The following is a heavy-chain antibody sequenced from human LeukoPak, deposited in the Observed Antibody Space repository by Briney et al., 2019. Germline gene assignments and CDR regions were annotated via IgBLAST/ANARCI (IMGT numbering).Heavy chain of an antibody. J-gene: IGHJ3*02. D-gene: IGHD1-26*01. CDR1: GFTFSSYS. Sequence: PGGSLRLSCAASGFTFSSYSMNWVRQAPGKGLEWASSISSSSSYIYYADSVKGRFTISRDNAKNSLYLQMNSLRAEDTAVYYCARAGVGATIDIWGQGTMVTVSS. CDR3: ARAGVGATIDI. CDR2: ISSSSSYI. V-gene: IGHV3-21*01.